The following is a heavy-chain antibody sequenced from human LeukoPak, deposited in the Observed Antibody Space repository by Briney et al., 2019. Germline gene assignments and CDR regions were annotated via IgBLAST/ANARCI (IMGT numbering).Heavy chain of an antibody. CDR2: IIPILGIA. J-gene: IGHJ3*02. CDR1: GGTFSSYA. CDR3: ATASDYYGSGKGAFDI. V-gene: IGHV1-69*04. D-gene: IGHD3-10*01. Sequence: PGSSVKVSCKASGGTFSSYAISWVRQAPGQGLEWMGRIIPILGIANYAQKFQGRVTITRDTSAGTAYMELSSLRSEDTAVYYCATASDYYGSGKGAFDIWGQGTMVTVSS.